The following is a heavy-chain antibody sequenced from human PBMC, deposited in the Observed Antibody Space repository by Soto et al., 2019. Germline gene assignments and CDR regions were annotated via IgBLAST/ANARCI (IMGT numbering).Heavy chain of an antibody. D-gene: IGHD3-16*01. CDR3: ARARLTFAYGMDV. Sequence: WTWIRQPPGKGLEWIGSMYYTGSTNYNPSLKSRVTISLDTSNNQFSLKLTSVTSADTALYFCARARLTFAYGMDVWGQGTTVNV. CDR2: MYYTGST. V-gene: IGHV4-59*01. J-gene: IGHJ6*02.